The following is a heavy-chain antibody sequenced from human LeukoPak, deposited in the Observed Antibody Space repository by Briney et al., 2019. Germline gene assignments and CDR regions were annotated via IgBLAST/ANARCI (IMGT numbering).Heavy chain of an antibody. CDR1: GFTVSSNY. CDR3: ARDSILTGAVLEAFDI. J-gene: IGHJ3*02. CDR2: IYSGGST. D-gene: IGHD3-9*01. Sequence: GGSLRLSCAASGFTVSSNYMSWVRQAPGKGLEWVSVIYSGGSTYYADSVKGRFTISRDNSKNTLYLQMNSLRAEDTAVYYCARDSILTGAVLEAFDIWGQGTMVTVSS. V-gene: IGHV3-53*01.